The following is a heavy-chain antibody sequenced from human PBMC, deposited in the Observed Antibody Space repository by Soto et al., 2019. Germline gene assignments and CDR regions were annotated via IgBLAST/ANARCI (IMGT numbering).Heavy chain of an antibody. CDR3: ARSSELRFLEYPLYYFDY. CDR2: IYPSDSDT. J-gene: IGHJ4*02. Sequence: GESLKISCKASGYSFTTYWIGWVRQMSGKGLEWMGIIYPSDSDTRYSPPFQGQATFSGDKSINTAYLQWSSLKASDTAMYYCARSSELRFLEYPLYYFDYWGQGTLVTVSS. D-gene: IGHD3-3*01. V-gene: IGHV5-51*01. CDR1: GYSFTTYW.